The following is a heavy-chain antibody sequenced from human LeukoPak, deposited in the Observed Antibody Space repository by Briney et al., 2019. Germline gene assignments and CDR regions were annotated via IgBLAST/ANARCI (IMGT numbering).Heavy chain of an antibody. CDR2: ITNDGSST. Sequence: GGSLRLSCAASGLTFSSHWMHWVRQAPGKGLVWVSRITNDGSSTTYADSVKGRFTISRDNAKNMLYLQVNSLRAEDTAVYYCAKGLLITILGSLDYWGQGTLVTVSS. CDR3: AKGLLITILGSLDY. CDR1: GLTFSSHW. V-gene: IGHV3-74*01. J-gene: IGHJ4*02. D-gene: IGHD3-3*01.